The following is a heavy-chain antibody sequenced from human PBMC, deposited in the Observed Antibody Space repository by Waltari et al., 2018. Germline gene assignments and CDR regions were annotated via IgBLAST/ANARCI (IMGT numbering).Heavy chain of an antibody. CDR2: IYYSGST. D-gene: IGHD3-22*01. J-gene: IGHJ3*02. CDR3: AREIGVYPGDAFDI. CDR1: GGSISSGDYY. V-gene: IGHV4-30-4*08. Sequence: QVQLQESGPGLVKPSQTLSLTCTVSGGSISSGDYYLSWIRQPPGKGLEWIGYIYYSGSTYYNPSLKSRVTISVDTSKNQFSLKLSSVTAADTAVYYCAREIGVYPGDAFDIWGQGSMVTVSS.